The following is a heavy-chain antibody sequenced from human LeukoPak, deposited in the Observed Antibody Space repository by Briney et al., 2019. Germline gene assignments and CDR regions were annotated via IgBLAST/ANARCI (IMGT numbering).Heavy chain of an antibody. CDR3: ARGVAAAGWQFDY. J-gene: IGHJ4*02. CDR1: GGTFSSNA. CDR2: VIPIFGTA. Sequence: GASVKVSCKASGGTFSSNAISWVRQAPGQWLEWMGGVIPIFGTANYAQKFQGRVTITADESTSTAYVELSSLRSEDTAVYYCARGVAAAGWQFDYWGQGTLVTVSS. D-gene: IGHD6-13*01. V-gene: IGHV1-69*13.